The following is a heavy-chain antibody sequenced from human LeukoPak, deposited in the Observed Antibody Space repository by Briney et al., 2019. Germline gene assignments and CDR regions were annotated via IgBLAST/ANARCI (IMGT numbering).Heavy chain of an antibody. V-gene: IGHV4-59*01. D-gene: IGHD3-3*01. Sequence: SETLSLTCTVPGGSINSNYWSWIRQPPGKGLEWIGYIYYSGSTNYNPSLKSRVTISVDTSSNQFSLKLSSVTAADTAVYYCARIPFWSGSDRYFDKWGQGTLVTVSS. CDR1: GGSINSNY. CDR3: ARIPFWSGSDRYFDK. CDR2: IYYSGST. J-gene: IGHJ4*02.